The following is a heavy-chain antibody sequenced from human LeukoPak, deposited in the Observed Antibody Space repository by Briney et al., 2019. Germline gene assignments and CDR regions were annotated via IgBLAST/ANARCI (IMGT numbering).Heavy chain of an antibody. D-gene: IGHD2-2*01. CDR1: GGSISSGGYY. Sequence: SQTLSLTCTVSGGSISSGGYYWSWIRQHPGKGLEWIGYIYYSASTYYNPSLKSRVTISVDTSKNQFSLKLSSVTAADTAVYYCARVPYCSSTSCYQWFGEFPSPYGMDVWGKGTTVTVSS. CDR2: IYYSAST. CDR3: ARVPYCSSTSCYQWFGEFPSPYGMDV. J-gene: IGHJ6*04. V-gene: IGHV4-31*03.